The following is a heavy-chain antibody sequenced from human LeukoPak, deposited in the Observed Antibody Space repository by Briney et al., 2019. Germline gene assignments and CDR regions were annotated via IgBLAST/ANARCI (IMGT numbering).Heavy chain of an antibody. V-gene: IGHV3-21*01. CDR1: GFTFSSYS. CDR3: ARPHSQMYHYGMDV. D-gene: IGHD5-24*01. Sequence: GGSLRLSCAASGFTFSSYSMNWVRQAPGKGLEWVSSISSSSSYIYYADSVKGRFTISRDNAKNSLYLQMNSLRAEDTAVYYCARPHSQMYHYGMDVWGQGTTVTVSS. CDR2: ISSSSSYI. J-gene: IGHJ6*02.